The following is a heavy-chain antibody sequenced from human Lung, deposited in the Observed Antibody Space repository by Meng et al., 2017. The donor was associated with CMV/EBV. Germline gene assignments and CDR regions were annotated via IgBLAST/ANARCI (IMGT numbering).Heavy chain of an antibody. CDR1: GFTFSDYY. Sequence: LXXAVSGFTFSDYYMAWIRQAPGKGLEWVSYISGSGTTTYYADSVQGRFTISRDSAKNSLYLEMNSLRAEDTAVYYCARDCATTSCYNPINTYYYFYGVDVWGQGTTVXVSS. J-gene: IGHJ6*02. D-gene: IGHD2-2*02. CDR2: ISGSGTTT. V-gene: IGHV3-11*01. CDR3: ARDCATTSCYNPINTYYYFYGVDV.